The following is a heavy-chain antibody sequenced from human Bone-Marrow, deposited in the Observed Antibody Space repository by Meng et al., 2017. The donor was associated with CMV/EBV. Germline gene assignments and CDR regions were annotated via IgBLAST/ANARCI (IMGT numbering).Heavy chain of an antibody. Sequence: GSLRLSCTVSGGSISSSRYYWGWIRQPPGKGLEWIGSIYYSGTTYYNTSLKSRVTSRVTISLDTSNNQFSLRLTSVTAADTAVYYCARVIVLIPAAIPSDNWFDPWGQGPRVTGSS. CDR2: IYYSGTT. D-gene: IGHD2-2*01. CDR1: GGSISSSRYY. V-gene: IGHV4-39*07. J-gene: IGHJ5*02. CDR3: ARVIVLIPAAIPSDNWFDP.